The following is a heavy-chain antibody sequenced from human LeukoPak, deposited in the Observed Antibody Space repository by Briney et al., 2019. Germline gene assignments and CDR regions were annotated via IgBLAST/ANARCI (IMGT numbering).Heavy chain of an antibody. CDR2: INPNSGGT. CDR1: GYTFTGYY. J-gene: IGHJ3*02. Sequence: GASVKVSCKASGYTFTGYYMHWVRQAPGQGLEWMGWINPNSGGTNYAQKFQGRVTMTRDTSISTAYMELSRLRSDDTAVYYCARVLRYFDNEGAFDIWGQGTMVTVSS. D-gene: IGHD3-9*01. CDR3: ARVLRYFDNEGAFDI. V-gene: IGHV1-2*02.